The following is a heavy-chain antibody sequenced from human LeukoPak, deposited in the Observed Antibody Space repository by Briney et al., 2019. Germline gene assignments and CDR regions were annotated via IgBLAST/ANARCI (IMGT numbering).Heavy chain of an antibody. CDR1: GFTFSRHA. D-gene: IGHD3-16*01. CDR3: VRALGFGIGGRAFDI. CDR2: ISSDGGTT. Sequence: SGGSLRLSCSASGFTFSRHAMHWVRQAPGNGLECISGISSDGGTTYYADSAKGRFTISRDDSKNTVYLQMSSLRAEDTAVFYCVRALGFGIGGRAFDIWGQGTMVTVSS. V-gene: IGHV3-64D*09. J-gene: IGHJ3*02.